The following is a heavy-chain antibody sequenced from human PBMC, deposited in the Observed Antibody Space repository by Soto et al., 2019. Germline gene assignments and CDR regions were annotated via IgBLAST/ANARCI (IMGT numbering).Heavy chain of an antibody. Sequence: QVQLQQWGAGLLKPSETLSLTCAVYGGSFSGYYWSWIRQPPGKGLEWIGEINHSGSTNYNPSLKRRVTISVDTSKNQFSLKLSSVTAADTAVYYCAREEGMVATAYFDYWGQGTLVTVSS. CDR1: GGSFSGYY. V-gene: IGHV4-34*01. CDR3: AREEGMVATAYFDY. CDR2: INHSGST. J-gene: IGHJ4*02. D-gene: IGHD5-12*01.